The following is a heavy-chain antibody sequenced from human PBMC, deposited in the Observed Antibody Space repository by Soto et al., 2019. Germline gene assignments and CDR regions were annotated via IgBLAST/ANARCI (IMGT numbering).Heavy chain of an antibody. D-gene: IGHD5-18*01. CDR1: GFTFSNYG. J-gene: IGHJ4*02. V-gene: IGHV3-30*18. Sequence: PGGSLRLSCAASGFTFSNYGMHWVRQAPGKGLEWVSVISFDGSDKYYADSMKGRFTLSRDNSKNTLYLQMNSLRAEDTAVYYCAKFRGYSYGPLDSWGRGSLVTVSS. CDR2: ISFDGSDK. CDR3: AKFRGYSYGPLDS.